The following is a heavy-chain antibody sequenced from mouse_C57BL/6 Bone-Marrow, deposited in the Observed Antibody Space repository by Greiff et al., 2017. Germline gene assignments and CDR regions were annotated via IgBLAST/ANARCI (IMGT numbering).Heavy chain of an antibody. CDR3: ARTGLYGWFAY. Sequence: VQLQQPGAELVRPGSSVKLSCKASGYTFTSYWMHWVKQRPIQGLEWIGNIDPSDSETHYNQKFKDKATLTVDKSSSTAYMQLSSLTSEDSAVYYCARTGLYGWFAYWGQGTLVTVSA. CDR2: IDPSDSET. V-gene: IGHV1-52*01. CDR1: GYTFTSYW. J-gene: IGHJ3*01. D-gene: IGHD1-1*01.